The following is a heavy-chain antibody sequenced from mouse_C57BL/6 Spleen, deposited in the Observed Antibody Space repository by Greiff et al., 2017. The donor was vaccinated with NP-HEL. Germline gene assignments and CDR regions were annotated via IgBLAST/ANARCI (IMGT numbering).Heavy chain of an antibody. D-gene: IGHD2-1*01. CDR3: ARYGNYYAMDY. CDR2: IRNKANGYTT. CDR1: GFTFTDYY. Sequence: EVKLMESGGGLVQPGGSLSLSCAASGFTFTDYYMSWVRQPPGKALEWLGFIRNKANGYTTEYSASVKGRFTISRDNSQSILYLQMNALRAEDSATYYGARYGNYYAMDYWGQGTSVTVSS. V-gene: IGHV7-3*01. J-gene: IGHJ4*01.